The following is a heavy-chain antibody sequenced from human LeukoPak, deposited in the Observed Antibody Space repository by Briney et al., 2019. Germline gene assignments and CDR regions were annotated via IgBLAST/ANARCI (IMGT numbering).Heavy chain of an antibody. D-gene: IGHD1-1*01. CDR3: AKDRTTAWNCFDS. CDR1: GFTFSTYA. V-gene: IGHV3-23*01. Sequence: PGGSLRLSCAASGFTFSTYAMYWVRQAPGKGLEWVSSISGSAGSTYYADSVKGQFTISRDNSKNTLYLQMNSLSAEDTALYYCAKDRTTAWNCFDSWGQGTLVTVSS. J-gene: IGHJ4*02. CDR2: ISGSAGST.